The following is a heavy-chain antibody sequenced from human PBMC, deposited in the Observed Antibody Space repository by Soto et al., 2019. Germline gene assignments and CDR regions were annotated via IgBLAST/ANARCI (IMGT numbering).Heavy chain of an antibody. D-gene: IGHD2-15*01. V-gene: IGHV1-69*01. CDR3: ARGGIVAVPAALSSYDDYTNYRFDS. Sequence: QVQLAQSGAEVRKPGSSVKVSCRASGGSFSDFAFSWVRQAPGQGLEWMGGIIPMFAATKYAQRFQGRVTITADASTRTVYRALSSLTSDDSAMYYCARGGIVAVPAALSSYDDYTNYRFDSWGQGTLVSVSS. CDR2: IIPMFAAT. CDR1: GGSFSDFA. J-gene: IGHJ4*02.